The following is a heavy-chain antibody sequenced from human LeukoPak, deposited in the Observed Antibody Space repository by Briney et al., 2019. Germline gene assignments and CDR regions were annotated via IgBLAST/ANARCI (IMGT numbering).Heavy chain of an antibody. J-gene: IGHJ4*02. Sequence: ASVKVSCKASGYTFTGYYMHWVRQAPGQGLEWVGWINPNSGGTNYAQKFQGRVTMTRDTSIGTAYMELSRLRSDDTAVYYCARTIVVVPAAINYWGQGTLVTVSS. CDR3: ARTIVVVPAAINY. V-gene: IGHV1-2*02. D-gene: IGHD2-2*01. CDR1: GYTFTGYY. CDR2: INPNSGGT.